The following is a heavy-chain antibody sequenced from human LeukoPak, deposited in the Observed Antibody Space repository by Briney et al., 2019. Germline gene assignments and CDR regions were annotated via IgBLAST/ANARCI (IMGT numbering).Heavy chain of an antibody. V-gene: IGHV5-51*01. D-gene: IGHD5-24*01. Sequence: GESLKISCKGSGYSFTSYWIGWVRQMPGKGLEGMGIFYPGDSDTRYSPSFQGQVTISADKSISTAYLQWSSLKASDTAMYYCARGGEMATSYFDYWRQGTLVTVSS. CDR3: ARGGEMATSYFDY. J-gene: IGHJ4*02. CDR1: GYSFTSYW. CDR2: FYPGDSDT.